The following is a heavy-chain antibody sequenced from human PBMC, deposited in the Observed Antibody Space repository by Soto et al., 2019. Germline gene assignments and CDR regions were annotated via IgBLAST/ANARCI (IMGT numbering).Heavy chain of an antibody. J-gene: IGHJ4*02. CDR1: GGSFSGYY. D-gene: IGHD3-3*01. V-gene: IGHV4-34*01. CDR2: INHSGST. CDR3: ARGRKYYDFWSGYSHPRYYFNY. Sequence: KPSETLSLTCAVYGGSFSGYYWSWIRQPPGKGLEWIGEINHSGSTNYNPSLKSRVTISVDTSKNQFSLKLSSVTAADTAVYYCARGRKYYDFWSGYSHPRYYFNYWGQGTLVTVSS.